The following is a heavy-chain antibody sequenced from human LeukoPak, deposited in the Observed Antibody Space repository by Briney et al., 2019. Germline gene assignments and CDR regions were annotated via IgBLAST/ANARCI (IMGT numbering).Heavy chain of an antibody. D-gene: IGHD6-13*01. CDR1: GFTFSSYA. V-gene: IGHV3-23*01. Sequence: GGSLRLSCAASGFTFSSYAMSWVGQAQGKGLEGVSAISGRGGSTYYAGSVKGRFTISRDNSKNTLYLQMNSLRAEDTAVYYCAKVYSSRGTFDYWGQGTLVTVSS. CDR2: ISGRGGST. J-gene: IGHJ4*02. CDR3: AKVYSSRGTFDY.